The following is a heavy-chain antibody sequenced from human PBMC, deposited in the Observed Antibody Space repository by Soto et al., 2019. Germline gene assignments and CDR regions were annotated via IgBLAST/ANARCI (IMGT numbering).Heavy chain of an antibody. J-gene: IGHJ4*02. CDR1: GFTFSSYS. V-gene: IGHV3-21*01. D-gene: IGHD2-21*01. CDR2: ISSSSSYI. CDR3: ARDRGGGD. Sequence: GGSLRLSCESSGFTFSSYSIHWVRQAPGKGLEWVSSISSSSSYIYYADSVKGRFTISRDNAKNSLYLQMNSLRAEDTAVYYCARDRGGGDWGQGTLVTVSS.